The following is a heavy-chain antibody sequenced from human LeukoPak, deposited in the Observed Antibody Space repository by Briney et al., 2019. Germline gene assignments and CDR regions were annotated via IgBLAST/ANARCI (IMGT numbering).Heavy chain of an antibody. J-gene: IGHJ4*02. V-gene: IGHV3-30*18. CDR3: AKDSTDYGDYSAAFTSHEDY. D-gene: IGHD4-17*01. CDR2: ISYDGSNK. CDR1: GFTFSSYG. Sequence: PGGSLRLSCAASGFTFSSYGMHWVRQAPGKGLEWVAVISYDGSNKYYADSVKGRFTISRDNSKNTLYLQMNSPRAEDTAVYYCAKDSTDYGDYSAAFTSHEDYWGQGTLVTVSS.